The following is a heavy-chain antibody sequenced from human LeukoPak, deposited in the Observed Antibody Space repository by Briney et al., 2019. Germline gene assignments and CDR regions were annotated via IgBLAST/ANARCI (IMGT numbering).Heavy chain of an antibody. V-gene: IGHV4-61*08. J-gene: IGHJ2*01. CDR2: IYYSGST. Sequence: SQTLSLTCTVSGGSISSGGYYWSWIRQPPGKGLGWIGHIYYSGSTNYNPSLKSRVTISVDTSKNQFSLKLSSVTAADTAVYYCARALGYCSGGSCRSWYFDLWGRGTLVTVSS. CDR1: GGSISSGGYY. CDR3: ARALGYCSGGSCRSWYFDL. D-gene: IGHD2-15*01.